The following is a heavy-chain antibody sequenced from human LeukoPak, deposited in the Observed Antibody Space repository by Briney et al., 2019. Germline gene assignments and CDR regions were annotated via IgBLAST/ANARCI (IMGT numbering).Heavy chain of an antibody. D-gene: IGHD3-10*01. CDR3: ARTIRGY. Sequence: GSLRLSCAASGFTFSSYVRHWVRQAPGKGLEWVAAIWSDGGNTYYADSVKGRFTISRDNSKNTLHLQMSSLRAEDTAVYYCARTIRGYWGQGTLVTVSS. V-gene: IGHV3-33*01. J-gene: IGHJ4*02. CDR1: GFTFSSYV. CDR2: IWSDGGNT.